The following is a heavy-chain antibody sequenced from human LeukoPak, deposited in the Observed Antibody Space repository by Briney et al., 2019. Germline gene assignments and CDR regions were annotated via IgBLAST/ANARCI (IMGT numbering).Heavy chain of an antibody. D-gene: IGHD2-15*01. CDR1: GFTFSSYS. CDR2: IYYSGST. CDR3: ASAGRHTDAFDI. J-gene: IGHJ3*02. Sequence: GSLRLSCAASGFTFSSYSMTWVRQAPGKGLEWIGSIYYSGSTYYNPSLKSRVTISVDMSKNQFSLKLSSVTAADTAVYYCASAGRHTDAFDIWGQGTMVTVSS. V-gene: IGHV4-59*05.